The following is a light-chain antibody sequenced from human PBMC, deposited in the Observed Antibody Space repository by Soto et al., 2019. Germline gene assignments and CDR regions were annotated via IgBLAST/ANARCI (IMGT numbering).Light chain of an antibody. Sequence: DIQMTQSPSSVSASVGDRVIITCRASQDISRWLAWYQQKPGRAPQLLIYATSNLQSGVPSRFSGSGSGTDFTLTISNLHPEDFATYCCQQANTFPHTLGEGTRVEIK. CDR1: QDISRW. CDR3: QQANTFPHT. CDR2: ATS. V-gene: IGKV1-12*01. J-gene: IGKJ1*01.